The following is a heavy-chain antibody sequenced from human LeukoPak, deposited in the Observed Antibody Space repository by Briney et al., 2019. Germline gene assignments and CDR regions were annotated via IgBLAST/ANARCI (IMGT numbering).Heavy chain of an antibody. CDR3: ARGETYYDFWSGYRYYFDY. D-gene: IGHD3-3*01. CDR1: GGSISSSSYY. V-gene: IGHV4-39*07. CDR2: IYYSGST. Sequence: SETLSLTCTVSGGSISSSSYYWGWIRQPPGKGLEWIGSIYYSGSTYFNPSLKSRVTISVDTSKNQFSLKLSSVTAADTAVYYCARGETYYDFWSGYRYYFDYWGQGTLVTVSS. J-gene: IGHJ4*02.